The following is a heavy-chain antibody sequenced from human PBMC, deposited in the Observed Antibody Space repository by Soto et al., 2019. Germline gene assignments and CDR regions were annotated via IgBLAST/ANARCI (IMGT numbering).Heavy chain of an antibody. CDR1: GFTLSSYF. J-gene: IGHJ4*02. Sequence: QVQLVESGGGVVQPGRSLRLSCAASGFTLSSYFVHWVRQAPGKGLEWVGVISYDGNKKYYGDSVKGRFSISRDTSNNTVHLQMNSLRPEDTAVYYCARSVAVAGLDYWGQGTLVTVSS. D-gene: IGHD6-19*01. V-gene: IGHV3-30-3*01. CDR3: ARSVAVAGLDY. CDR2: ISYDGNKK.